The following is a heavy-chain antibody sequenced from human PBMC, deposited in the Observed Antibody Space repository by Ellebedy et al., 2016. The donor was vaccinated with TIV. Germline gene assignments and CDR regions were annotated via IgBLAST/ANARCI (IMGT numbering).Heavy chain of an antibody. D-gene: IGHD3-9*01. J-gene: IGHJ4*02. V-gene: IGHV4-39*01. Sequence: MPSETLSLTCSVSGGSINSDSYYWGWVRQSPGKGLEWLGSIHYSGTTYYNPSLKSRITLSGHTSKRQFSLRLTSVTAADTAVYYCARGFYDLLTGYYFDFWGQGTLVTVSS. CDR1: GGSINSDSYY. CDR2: IHYSGTT. CDR3: ARGFYDLLTGYYFDF.